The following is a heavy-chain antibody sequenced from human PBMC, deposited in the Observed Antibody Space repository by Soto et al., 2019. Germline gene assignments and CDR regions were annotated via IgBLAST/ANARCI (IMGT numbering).Heavy chain of an antibody. V-gene: IGHV1-69*13. Sequence: SVKVSCKASGGTFSSYAVSWVRQAPGQGLEWMGGIIPIFGTANYAQKFQGRVTITADESTSTAYMELSSLRSEDTAVYYCARGGYYGSGSYSNDYWGQGTLVTVSS. CDR2: IIPIFGTA. CDR3: ARGGYYGSGSYSNDY. CDR1: GGTFSSYA. J-gene: IGHJ4*02. D-gene: IGHD3-10*01.